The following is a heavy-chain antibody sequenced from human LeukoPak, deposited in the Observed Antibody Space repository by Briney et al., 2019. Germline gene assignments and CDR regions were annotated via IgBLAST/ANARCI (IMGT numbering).Heavy chain of an antibody. CDR2: ISSSGSGGNT. Sequence: GGSLRLSCAASGVTLGTYAMSWARQAPGRGLEWVSGISSSGSGGNTYYADSVKGRFTISRDSSKNTLYLQMNSLRAEDTAIYYCAKGGSSTPYNNYDYWGQGALVTVSS. CDR3: AKGGSSTPYNNYDY. D-gene: IGHD2-2*01. CDR1: GVTLGTYA. V-gene: IGHV3-23*01. J-gene: IGHJ4*02.